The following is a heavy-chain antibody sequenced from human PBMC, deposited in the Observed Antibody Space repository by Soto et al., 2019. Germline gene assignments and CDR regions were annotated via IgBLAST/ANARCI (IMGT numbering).Heavy chain of an antibody. CDR2: IYFSGST. J-gene: IGHJ4*02. V-gene: IGHV4-61*01. CDR1: GGSVRSGSYY. CDR3: ARERTGDPTFYDY. D-gene: IGHD1-1*01. Sequence: SETLSLTCSVSGGSVRSGSYYWSWIRQPPGKGLEWSGYIYFSGSTDYNPSLKSRVTISVDTSKNQFSLKLSSLTAADTAVYYCARERTGDPTFYDYWIQGTLITVSP.